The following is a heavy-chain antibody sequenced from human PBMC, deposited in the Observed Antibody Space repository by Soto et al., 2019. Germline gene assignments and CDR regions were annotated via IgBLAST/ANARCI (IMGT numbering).Heavy chain of an antibody. CDR1: GFTFSSYW. J-gene: IGHJ4*02. Sequence: EVQLVESGGGLVQPGGSLRLSCAASGFTFSSYWMSWVRQAPWKWLEWVANIKQDGSEKYYVDSVKGRFTISRDNAKNSLYLQMNSLRAEDTAVYYCARDRRTVTTSGYFDYWGQGTLVTVSS. D-gene: IGHD4-17*01. CDR3: ARDRRTVTTSGYFDY. V-gene: IGHV3-7*01. CDR2: IKQDGSEK.